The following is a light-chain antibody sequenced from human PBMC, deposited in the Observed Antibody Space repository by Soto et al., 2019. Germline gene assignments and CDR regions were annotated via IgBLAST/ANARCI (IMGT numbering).Light chain of an antibody. CDR2: DVT. J-gene: IGLJ2*01. CDR3: SAYAGFNIVV. Sequence: QSAPTQPPSASGSPGQSVTISCTGTSSDVGTYNFVSWYQQHPGKAPKLTIYDVTKRPSGVPDRFSGSKSGNTASLTVSGLQAEDEAEYYCSAYAGFNIVVFGGGTKLTVL. CDR1: SSDVGTYNF. V-gene: IGLV2-8*01.